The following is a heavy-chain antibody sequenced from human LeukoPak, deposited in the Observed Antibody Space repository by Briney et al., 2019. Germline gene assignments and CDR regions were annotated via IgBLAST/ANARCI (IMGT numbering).Heavy chain of an antibody. CDR3: ARGTYYYDSSGSSWFDP. CDR2: IIPIFGTA. D-gene: IGHD3-22*01. Sequence: SIKVSCKASGGTFSSYAISWVRQAPGQGLEWMGGIIPIFGTANYAQKFQGRVTITTDESTSTAYMELSSLRSEDTAVYYCARGTYYYDSSGSSWFDPWGQGTLVTVSS. J-gene: IGHJ5*02. V-gene: IGHV1-69*05. CDR1: GGTFSSYA.